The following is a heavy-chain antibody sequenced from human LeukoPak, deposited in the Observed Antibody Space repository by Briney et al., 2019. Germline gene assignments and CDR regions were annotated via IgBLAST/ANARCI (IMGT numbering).Heavy chain of an antibody. CDR1: GYTFTSYG. Sequence: GASVKVSCKASGYTFTSYGISWVRQAPGRGLEWMGWISAYNGNTNYAQKLQGRVTMTTDTSTSTAYMELRSLRSEDTAVYYCARSLYSYGQTAEYFQHWGQGTLVTVSS. J-gene: IGHJ1*01. CDR3: ARSLYSYGQTAEYFQH. V-gene: IGHV1-18*01. D-gene: IGHD5-18*01. CDR2: ISAYNGNT.